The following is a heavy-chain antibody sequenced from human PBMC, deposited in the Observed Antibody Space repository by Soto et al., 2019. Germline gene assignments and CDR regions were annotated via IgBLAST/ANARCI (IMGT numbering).Heavy chain of an antibody. D-gene: IGHD5-18*01. CDR1: GFTFRSYS. J-gene: IGHJ4*02. Sequence: GGSLRLSCAASGFTFRSYSMNWVRQAPGKGLEWVSYISSSSSTIYYADSVKGRFTISRDNAKNSLYLQMNSLRAEDTAVYYCARDSGYSYGQLDYWGQGTLVTVPS. CDR2: ISSSSSTI. V-gene: IGHV3-48*01. CDR3: ARDSGYSYGQLDY.